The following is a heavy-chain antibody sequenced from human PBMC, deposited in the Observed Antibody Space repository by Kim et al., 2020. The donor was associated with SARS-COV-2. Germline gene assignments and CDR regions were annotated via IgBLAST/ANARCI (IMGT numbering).Heavy chain of an antibody. CDR3: AKGEFDTDLVIHV. CDR2: INSGGSTT. Sequence: GGSLRLSCAASGFIFSHYAMNWVRQAPGKGLEWVSVINSGGSTTFYPDSVKGRFTVSRDNAKSTLFLQMNSLRADDTAVYYCAKGEFDTDLVIHVWGQGTRVTVSS. J-gene: IGHJ6*02. V-gene: IGHV3-23*03. CDR1: GFIFSHYA. D-gene: IGHD5-18*01.